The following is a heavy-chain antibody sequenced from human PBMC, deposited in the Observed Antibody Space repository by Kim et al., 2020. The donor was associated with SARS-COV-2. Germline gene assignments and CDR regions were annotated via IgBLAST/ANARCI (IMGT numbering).Heavy chain of an antibody. CDR2: ISGSGDNT. CDR1: GFTFSTYA. CDR3: RRTSGPD. Sequence: GGSLRLSCAASGFTFSTYAMSWVRQAPGKGLEWVSAISGSGDNTYYADPVEDRFIISRDNSKNTLYLQMNSLRADDTAIYYCRRTSGPDWGQGTLVTVSA. J-gene: IGHJ4*02. V-gene: IGHV3-23*01. D-gene: IGHD2-2*01.